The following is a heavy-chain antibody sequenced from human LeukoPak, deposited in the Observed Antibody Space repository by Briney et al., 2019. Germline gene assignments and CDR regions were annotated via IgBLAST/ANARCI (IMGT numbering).Heavy chain of an antibody. D-gene: IGHD3-22*01. V-gene: IGHV1-2*02. CDR3: ARDLAYYDSSGYYVSYYFDY. J-gene: IGHJ4*02. CDR1: GYTFTGYY. CDR2: INPNSGGT. Sequence: ASVKVSCKASGYTFTGYYMHWVRQAPGQGLEWMGLINPNSGGTNYAQKFQGRVTMTRDTSISTAYMELSRLRSDDTAVYYCARDLAYYDSSGYYVSYYFDYWGQGTLVTVSS.